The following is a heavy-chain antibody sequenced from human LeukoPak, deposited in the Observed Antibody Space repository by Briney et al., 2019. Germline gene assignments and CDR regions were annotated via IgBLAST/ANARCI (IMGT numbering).Heavy chain of an antibody. Sequence: GGSLRLSCAASGFTFSSYGMHWVRQAPVKGLEWVAVISYDGSNKYYADSVKGRFTISRDNSKNTLYLQMNSLRAEDTAVYYCAKDYAAAADYWGQGTLVTVSS. CDR2: ISYDGSNK. D-gene: IGHD3-16*01. CDR3: AKDYAAAADY. V-gene: IGHV3-30*18. J-gene: IGHJ4*02. CDR1: GFTFSSYG.